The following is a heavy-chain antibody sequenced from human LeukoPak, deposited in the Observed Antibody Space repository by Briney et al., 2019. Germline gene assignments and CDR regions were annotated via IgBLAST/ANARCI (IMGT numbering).Heavy chain of an antibody. J-gene: IGHJ6*03. CDR2: INHSGST. D-gene: IGHD4-11*01. Sequence: SETLSLTCAVYGGSFSGYYWSWIRQPPGKGLEWIGEINHSGSTNYNPSLKSRVTISVDTSKNQFSLKLSSLTAADTAVYYCARGHSIEPYYYYYYMDVWGKGTTVTVSS. V-gene: IGHV4-34*01. CDR3: ARGHSIEPYYYYYYMDV. CDR1: GGSFSGYY.